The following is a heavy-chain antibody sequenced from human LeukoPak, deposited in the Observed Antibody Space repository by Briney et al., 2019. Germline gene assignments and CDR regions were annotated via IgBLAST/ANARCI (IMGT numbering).Heavy chain of an antibody. V-gene: IGHV1-2*02. D-gene: IGHD4-11*01. CDR3: ARDRGRTTIVDY. J-gene: IGHJ4*02. CDR1: GYTFTGSY. CDR2: INPNGGGT. Sequence: ASVKVSCKASGYTFTGSYIHWVQQAPGQGLEWMGWINPNGGGTKYAQKFQGRVAVTRDTSITTAYMDLYRLRLDDTAVYYCARDRGRTTIVDYWGQGTLVTVSS.